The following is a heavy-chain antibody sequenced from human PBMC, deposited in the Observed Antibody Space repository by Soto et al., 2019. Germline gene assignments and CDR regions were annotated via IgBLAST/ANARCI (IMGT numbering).Heavy chain of an antibody. Sequence: HPGGSLRLSCAASGFTFSSCWMTWVRQAPGKGLEWVASIKEDGSEKFIVDSVKGRFTISRDNAKNSLYLQMNSLRAEDTAVYYCAKYSTRPSVWGQGTMVTVSS. CDR1: GFTFSSCW. V-gene: IGHV3-7*05. CDR2: IKEDGSEK. J-gene: IGHJ3*01. D-gene: IGHD2-2*01. CDR3: AKYSTRPSV.